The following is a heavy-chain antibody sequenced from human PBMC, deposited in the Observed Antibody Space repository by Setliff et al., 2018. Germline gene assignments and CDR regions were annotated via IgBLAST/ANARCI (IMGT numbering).Heavy chain of an antibody. J-gene: IGHJ3*02. CDR1: GYTFTRHG. CDR3: ARSSDSGYYHQRDAFDT. CDR2: ISPYNGNT. Sequence: ASVKVSCKASGYTFTRHGINWLRQAPGQGLEWLGWISPYNGNTKYAQTVQDRIRMTTDTSTTTSYMELSGLRSDDTAVYFCARSSDSGYYHQRDAFDTWGQGTRVTVSS. D-gene: IGHD3-3*01. V-gene: IGHV1-18*04.